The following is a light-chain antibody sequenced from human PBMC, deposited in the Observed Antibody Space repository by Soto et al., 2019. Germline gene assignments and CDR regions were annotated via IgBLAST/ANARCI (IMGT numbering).Light chain of an antibody. V-gene: IGKV3-20*01. CDR1: QSVTSNY. CDR2: GIS. Sequence: EIVMTQSPATLSVSPGERATLSCMASQSVTSNYLAWYQQKPGQAPRLLIYGISSRATGVPDRFSGSGSGTDFTLTISRLEPEDFAVYYCQQYTDWPLTFGQGTKVDI. J-gene: IGKJ1*01. CDR3: QQYTDWPLT.